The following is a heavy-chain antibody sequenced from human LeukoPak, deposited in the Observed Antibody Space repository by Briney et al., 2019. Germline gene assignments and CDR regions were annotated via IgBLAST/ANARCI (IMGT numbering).Heavy chain of an antibody. V-gene: IGHV4-59*01. D-gene: IGHD4-17*01. CDR1: GGTISSYY. J-gene: IGHJ4*02. CDR2: IYYSGST. Sequence: SETLSLTCTVSGGTISSYYWSWVRQSPGKGLEWIGYIYYSGSTNYNPSLKSRVTISVHTSKNQFSPKLRSLTAADTAVYYCARSPTTGPLDYWGQGTLVTVSS. CDR3: ARSPTTGPLDY.